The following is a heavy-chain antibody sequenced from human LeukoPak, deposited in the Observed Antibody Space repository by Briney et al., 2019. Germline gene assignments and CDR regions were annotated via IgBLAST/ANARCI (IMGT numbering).Heavy chain of an antibody. D-gene: IGHD3-22*01. V-gene: IGHV4-34*01. J-gene: IGHJ4*02. CDR3: ARSSYYYDSSGYYLTTFDY. Sequence: SETLSLTCAVYGGSFSGYYWSWIRQPPGKGLEWIGSIYYSGSTYYNPSLKSRVTISVATSKNQFSLKLSSVTAADTAVYHCARSSYYYDSSGYYLTTFDYWGQGTLVTVSS. CDR1: GGSFSGYY. CDR2: IYYSGST.